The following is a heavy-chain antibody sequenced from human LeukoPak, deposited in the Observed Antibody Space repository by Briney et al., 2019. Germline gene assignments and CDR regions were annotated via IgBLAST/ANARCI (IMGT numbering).Heavy chain of an antibody. J-gene: IGHJ4*02. Sequence: GGSLRLSCAASGFTFSSYAMNWVRQAPGKGLEWVSGISGSGGTTYYADSVKGRFTISRDNAKNSLCLQMNSLRAEDTAVYYCARDGGLRSYGYGVGYWGQGTLVTVSS. D-gene: IGHD5-18*01. CDR3: ARDGGLRSYGYGVGY. V-gene: IGHV3-23*01. CDR1: GFTFSSYA. CDR2: ISGSGGTT.